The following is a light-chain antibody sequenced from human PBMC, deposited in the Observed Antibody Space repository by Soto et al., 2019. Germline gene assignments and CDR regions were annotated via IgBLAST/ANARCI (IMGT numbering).Light chain of an antibody. Sequence: QSVLTQPPSASGTPGQRVTIACSGSSSNIGSTTVKWYQQLPGTAPKLLIYNNNQRPSGVPDRFSGSKSGTSASLAIXGXXXXXEADYYCAAWDDSLXGVMFGG. J-gene: IGLJ3*02. CDR3: AAWDDSLXGVM. CDR1: SSNIGSTT. CDR2: NNN. V-gene: IGLV1-44*01.